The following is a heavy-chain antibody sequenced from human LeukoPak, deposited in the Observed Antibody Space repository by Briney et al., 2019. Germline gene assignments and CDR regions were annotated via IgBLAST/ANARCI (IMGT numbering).Heavy chain of an antibody. CDR1: GYTFTGYY. Sequence: ASVKVSCKASGYTFTGYYMHWVRQAPGQGLEWMGRINPNSGGTNYAQKFQGRVTMTRDTPISTAYMELSRLRSDDTAVYYCASLYYDYVWGSYRYEDAFDIWGQGTMVTVSS. J-gene: IGHJ3*02. CDR3: ASLYYDYVWGSYRYEDAFDI. CDR2: INPNSGGT. D-gene: IGHD3-16*02. V-gene: IGHV1-2*06.